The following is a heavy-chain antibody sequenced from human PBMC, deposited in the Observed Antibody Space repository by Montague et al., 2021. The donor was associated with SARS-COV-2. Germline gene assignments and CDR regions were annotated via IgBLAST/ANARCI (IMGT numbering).Heavy chain of an antibody. CDR3: ARGVRKIPLGYFDS. CDR2: TYYSGTA. V-gene: IGHV4-31*03. D-gene: IGHD3-16*01. CDR1: GGSIRSSGYY. J-gene: IGHJ4*02. Sequence: TLSLTCTVSGGSIRSSGYYWTWIRQHPGKGLESIGYTYYSGTAYYNPSLESRLSISVHTSKNQFSLKLSSVTAADSAVYYCARGVRKIPLGYFDSWGQGTLVTVSS.